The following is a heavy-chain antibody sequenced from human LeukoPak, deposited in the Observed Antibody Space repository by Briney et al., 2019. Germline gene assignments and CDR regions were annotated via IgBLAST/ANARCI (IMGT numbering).Heavy chain of an antibody. CDR2: IIPIFGTA. J-gene: IGHJ3*02. D-gene: IGHD2-2*01. Sequence: ASVKVSCKASGGTFSSYAISWVRQAPGQGFEWMGGIIPIFGTANYAQKFQGRVTITADESTSTAYIELSSLRSEDTAVYYCARDFAPYQLLGGDAFDIWGQGTMVTVSS. CDR1: GGTFSSYA. V-gene: IGHV1-69*01. CDR3: ARDFAPYQLLGGDAFDI.